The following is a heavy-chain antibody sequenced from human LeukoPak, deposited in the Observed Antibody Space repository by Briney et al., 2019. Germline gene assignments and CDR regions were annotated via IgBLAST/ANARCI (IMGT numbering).Heavy chain of an antibody. J-gene: IGHJ6*04. D-gene: IGHD6-19*01. CDR2: ITSRSSFT. Sequence: EGSLRLSCAASEFTFNDYYMSLSRKAPGKGQELVSYITSRSSFTNYAYSEKGRFTISRDNAKNSLYLQMNSLSAEDTAVYYCARDGQYSSGWYKGGMDVWGKGTTVTVSS. CDR1: EFTFNDYY. V-gene: IGHV3-11*06. CDR3: ARDGQYSSGWYKGGMDV.